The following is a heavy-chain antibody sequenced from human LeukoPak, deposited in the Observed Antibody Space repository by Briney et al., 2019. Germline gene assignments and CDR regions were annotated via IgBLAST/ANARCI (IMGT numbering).Heavy chain of an antibody. D-gene: IGHD6-19*01. V-gene: IGHV3-30*04. Sequence: GGSLRLSCAASGFTFSSYAMHWVRQAPGKGLEWVAVISYDGSNKYYADSVKGRFTTSRDNSKNTLYLQMNSLRAEDTAVYYCAKGGSGWYFDYWGQGTLVTVSS. J-gene: IGHJ4*02. CDR3: AKGGSGWYFDY. CDR2: ISYDGSNK. CDR1: GFTFSSYA.